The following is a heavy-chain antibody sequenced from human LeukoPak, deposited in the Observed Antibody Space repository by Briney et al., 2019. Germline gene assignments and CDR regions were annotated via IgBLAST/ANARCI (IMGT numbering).Heavy chain of an antibody. CDR1: GFTFSSYS. J-gene: IGHJ4*02. Sequence: RGSLRLSCAASGFTFSSYSMNWVRQAPGKGLEWVSSISSSSSYIYYADSVKGRFTISRDNAKNSLYLQMNSLRAEDTAVYYCASFNTYSSGWYDYWGQGTLVTVSS. CDR3: ASFNTYSSGWYDY. V-gene: IGHV3-21*01. D-gene: IGHD6-19*01. CDR2: ISSSSSYI.